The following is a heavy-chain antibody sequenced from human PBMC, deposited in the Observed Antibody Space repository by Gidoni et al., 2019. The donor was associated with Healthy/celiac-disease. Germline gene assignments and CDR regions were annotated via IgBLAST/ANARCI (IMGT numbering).Heavy chain of an antibody. D-gene: IGHD3-10*01. V-gene: IGHV5-51*01. J-gene: IGHJ3*02. CDR2: IYPGDSDT. CDR1: GYSFTNFW. CDR3: ARHVGFGELKDAFDI. Sequence: EVQLVQFGAEVKKSGESLKISCQGSGYSFTNFWIAWVRQMPGKGLEWMGIIYPGDSDTKYSPSFQGQVTISADKSISTAYLQWSSLKASDTAMYYCARHVGFGELKDAFDIWGQGTMVTVSS.